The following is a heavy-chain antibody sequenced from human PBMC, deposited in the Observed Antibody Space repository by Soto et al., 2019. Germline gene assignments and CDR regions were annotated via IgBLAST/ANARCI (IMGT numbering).Heavy chain of an antibody. V-gene: IGHV1-58*02. J-gene: IGHJ5*02. D-gene: IGHD3-3*01. Sequence: SVKVSCKASGFTFTSSAMQWVRQARGQRLEWIGWIVVGSGNTNYAQKFQERVTITRDMSTSTAYMELSSLRSEDTAVYYCARGTYYDFWSGYYGAPGFDPWGQGTLVTVSS. CDR1: GFTFTSSA. CDR2: IVVGSGNT. CDR3: ARGTYYDFWSGYYGAPGFDP.